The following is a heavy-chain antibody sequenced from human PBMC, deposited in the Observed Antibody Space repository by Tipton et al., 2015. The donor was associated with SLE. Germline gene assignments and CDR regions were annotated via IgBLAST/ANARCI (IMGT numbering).Heavy chain of an antibody. Sequence: SSYYWGWVRQPPGKGLEWVSYISSSSSTIYYADSVKGRFTISRDNAKNSLYLQMNSLRAEDTAVYYCARGYSSSWSDLDYWGQGTLVTVSS. CDR1: SSYY. J-gene: IGHJ4*02. CDR2: ISSSSSTI. V-gene: IGHV3-48*01. CDR3: ARGYSSSWSDLDY. D-gene: IGHD6-13*01.